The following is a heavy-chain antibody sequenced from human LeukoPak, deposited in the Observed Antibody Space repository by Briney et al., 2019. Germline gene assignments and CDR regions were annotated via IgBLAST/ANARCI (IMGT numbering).Heavy chain of an antibody. CDR2: IKQDGSEK. J-gene: IGHJ6*03. D-gene: IGHD3-10*01. CDR1: GFTFSRYW. Sequence: GGSLRLSCAASGFTFSRYWMSWVRQAPGKGLEWVANIKQDGSEKYYVDSVKGRFTISRDNAKNSLYLQMNSLRAEDTAVYYCAREVAYYYGSEYYYYMDVWGKGTTVTVSS. CDR3: AREVAYYYGSEYYYYMDV. V-gene: IGHV3-7*01.